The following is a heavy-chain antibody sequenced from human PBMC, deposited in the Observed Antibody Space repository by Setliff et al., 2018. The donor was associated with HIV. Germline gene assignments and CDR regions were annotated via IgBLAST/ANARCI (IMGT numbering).Heavy chain of an antibody. CDR3: ARDPHYFDSTGYYSWFYFDY. J-gene: IGHJ4*02. CDR1: GGSISSHY. D-gene: IGHD3-22*01. Sequence: PSETLSLTCNVSGGSISSHYWSWIRQPPGKGLEWIGYIYYSGSTNYNPSLKSRVTMSVDTSKNQFYLNLDSVTAADTAVYYCARDPHYFDSTGYYSWFYFDYWGQGMLVTVSS. V-gene: IGHV4-59*11. CDR2: IYYSGST.